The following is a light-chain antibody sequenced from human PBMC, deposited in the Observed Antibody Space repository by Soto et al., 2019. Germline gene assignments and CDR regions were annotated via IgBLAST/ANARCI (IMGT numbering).Light chain of an antibody. V-gene: IGKV3-15*01. CDR1: QGISTN. J-gene: IGKJ1*01. CDR3: QQYDNWPWT. Sequence: EIVMTQSPATLSVSPGERATLSCRASQGISTNLACYLHKSGQAPRLIIYGTSRRATGVPVRFSGSGSGTDFTLTISSLQSEDFGVYFCQQYDNWPWTFGQGTKVDIK. CDR2: GTS.